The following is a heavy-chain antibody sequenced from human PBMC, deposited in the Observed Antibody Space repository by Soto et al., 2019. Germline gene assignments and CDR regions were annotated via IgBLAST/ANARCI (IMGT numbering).Heavy chain of an antibody. CDR3: ARGNQYYYGSGSYYNNWFDP. V-gene: IGHV4-34*01. J-gene: IGHJ5*02. Sequence: SETLSLTCAVYGGSFSGYYWSWIRQPPGKGLEWIGEINHSGSTNYNPSLKSRVTISVDTSKNQFSLKLSSVTAADTAVYYCARGNQYYYGSGSYYNNWFDPWGRGTLVTVSS. CDR1: GGSFSGYY. CDR2: INHSGST. D-gene: IGHD3-10*01.